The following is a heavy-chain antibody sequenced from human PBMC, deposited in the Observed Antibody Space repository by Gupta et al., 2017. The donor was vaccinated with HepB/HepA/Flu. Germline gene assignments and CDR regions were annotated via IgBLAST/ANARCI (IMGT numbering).Heavy chain of an antibody. CDR1: GFTVSGSY. Sequence: EVQLVESGGALVQRGGSLRLSRVASGFTVSGSYMTWVRQAPGKGLEWVSIIYSGSSTTYYADSVKGRFTISRDSSKNTLFLQMNSLTAEDTAIYYCGRVVSNDYVTDWGQGTLVTVSS. CDR2: IYSGSSTT. V-gene: IGHV3-66*01. CDR3: GRVVSNDYVTD. J-gene: IGHJ4*02. D-gene: IGHD3-16*01.